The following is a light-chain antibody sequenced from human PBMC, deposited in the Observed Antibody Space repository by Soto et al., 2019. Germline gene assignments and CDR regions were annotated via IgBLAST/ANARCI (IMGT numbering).Light chain of an antibody. CDR2: DVS. J-gene: IGLJ2*01. V-gene: IGLV2-14*01. CDR3: SSYTSSSPLV. CDR1: SSDVGGYSY. Sequence: QSVLTQPASVSGSPGQSIAISCTGSSSDVGGYSYVSWYQQHPGKAPKLMIYDVSTRPSVVSDGFSGSSSGNTASLTISGHQAEDEDYYCCSSYTSSSPLVFGGGTKLTVL.